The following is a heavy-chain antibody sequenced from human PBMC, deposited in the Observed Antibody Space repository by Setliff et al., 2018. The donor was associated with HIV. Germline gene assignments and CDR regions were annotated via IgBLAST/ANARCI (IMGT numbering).Heavy chain of an antibody. V-gene: IGHV4-59*08. CDR2: IYFDGTA. CDR3: ARQGGFWDPYFTQSYYYYYMDV. Sequence: SETLSLTCNVSGGSISNSYWSWVRQPPGKRLEWIGYIYFDGTAIYNPSFQSRVTISVDTSKNQFSLKVTSVTAADTAVYYCARQGGFWDPYFTQSYYYYYMDVWGKGTTVTSP. CDR1: GGSISNSY. J-gene: IGHJ6*03. D-gene: IGHD3-3*01.